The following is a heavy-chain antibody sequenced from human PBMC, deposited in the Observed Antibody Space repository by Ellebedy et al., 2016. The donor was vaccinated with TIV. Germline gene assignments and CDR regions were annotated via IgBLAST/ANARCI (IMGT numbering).Heavy chain of an antibody. CDR3: AREPNYSEDDF. J-gene: IGHJ4*02. V-gene: IGHV4-4*02. CDR1: GGSISSNNW. Sequence: MPSETLSLTCAVSGGSISSNNWWTWVRQTPGKGLEWIGQILHSGNSNYNPSLKSRVTISVDRSKNQFSLKLSSVTAADTAVYYCAREPNYSEDDFWGQGTLVAVSS. D-gene: IGHD1-26*01. CDR2: ILHSGNS.